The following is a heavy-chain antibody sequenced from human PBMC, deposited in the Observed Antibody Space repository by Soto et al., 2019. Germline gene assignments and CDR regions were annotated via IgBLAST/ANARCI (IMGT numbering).Heavy chain of an antibody. J-gene: IGHJ3*02. CDR1: GFTFSSYA. Sequence: GGSLRLSCAASGFTFSSYAMSWVRQAPVKGLEWVSAISGSGGSTYYADSVKGRFTISRDNSKNTLYLQMNSLRAEDTAVYYCAKGQQWLLDAFDIWGQGTMVTVSS. CDR2: ISGSGGST. V-gene: IGHV3-23*01. D-gene: IGHD6-19*01. CDR3: AKGQQWLLDAFDI.